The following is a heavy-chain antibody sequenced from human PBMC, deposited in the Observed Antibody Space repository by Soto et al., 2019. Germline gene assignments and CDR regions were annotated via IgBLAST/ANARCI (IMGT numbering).Heavy chain of an antibody. V-gene: IGHV1-18*01. CDR1: GYTFTSYG. CDR2: ISAYNGNT. J-gene: IGHJ6*02. CDR3: AREGEGEYQLPQYYYYGMDV. Sequence: QVQLVQSGAEVKKPGASVKVSCKASGYTFTSYGISWVRQAPGQGLEWMGWISAYNGNTHYAQKLQGRVTMTTDTSTSTAYLELRSLRSDDTDVYYWAREGEGEYQLPQYYYYGMDVWGQGTPVTVSS. D-gene: IGHD2-2*01.